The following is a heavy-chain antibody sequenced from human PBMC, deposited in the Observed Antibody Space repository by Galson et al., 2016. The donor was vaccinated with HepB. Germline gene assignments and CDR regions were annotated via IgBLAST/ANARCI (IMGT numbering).Heavy chain of an antibody. J-gene: IGHJ6*04. Sequence: TLSLTCTVSGDSISSDGYYWSWIRQPAGKGLEWLGRIYTTGTTSYNPSLKSRIAVSLDTSKNQFSLKLTSVTAADTAVYFCTRADPYFYYGLDVWGKGTTVTVS. CDR1: GDSISSDGYY. CDR2: IYTTGTT. CDR3: TRADPYFYYGLDV. V-gene: IGHV4-61*02.